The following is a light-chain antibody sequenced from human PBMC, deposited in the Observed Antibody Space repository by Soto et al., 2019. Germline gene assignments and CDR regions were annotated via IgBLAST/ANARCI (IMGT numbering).Light chain of an antibody. CDR1: QSVSSN. Sequence: DIVMTQSPATLSVSPGERATLSCRASQSVSSNLAWYQQKPGQAPRLLIYGASTRATGIPARFSGSGSGTEFTLTISSLQSEDFAVYYGQQYNNWPKTVGQGTKVEIK. CDR2: GAS. V-gene: IGKV3-15*01. J-gene: IGKJ1*01. CDR3: QQYNNWPKT.